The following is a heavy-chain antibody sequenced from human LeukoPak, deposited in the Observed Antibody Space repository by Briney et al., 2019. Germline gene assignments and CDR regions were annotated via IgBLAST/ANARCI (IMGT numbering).Heavy chain of an antibody. CDR1: GDSVSSKSAA. V-gene: IGHV6-1*01. D-gene: IGHD1-1*01. CDR2: TFYRSKWHN. Sequence: SQTLSLTCAISGDSVSSKSAAWNWIRQSPSGGLEWLGRTFYRSKWHNDYALSVKSRITINPDTSKNQFFLQLRSVTPEDTAVYYCASFATDKQTDYWGQGTLVTVSS. CDR3: ASFATDKQTDY. J-gene: IGHJ4*02.